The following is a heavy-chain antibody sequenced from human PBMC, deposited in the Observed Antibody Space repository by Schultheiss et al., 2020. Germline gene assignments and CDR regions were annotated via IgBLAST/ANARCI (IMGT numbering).Heavy chain of an antibody. CDR2: ISSNGGST. J-gene: IGHJ5*01. CDR1: GFTFSSYW. V-gene: IGHV3-64*01. D-gene: IGHD3-22*01. CDR3: ARARYYYDSSGYYDS. Sequence: GGSLRLSCAASGFTFSSYWMSWVRQAPGKGLEYVSAISSNGGSTYYANSVKGRFTISRDNSKNTLYLQMGSLRAEDMAVYYCARARYYYDSSGYYDSWGQGTLVTGS.